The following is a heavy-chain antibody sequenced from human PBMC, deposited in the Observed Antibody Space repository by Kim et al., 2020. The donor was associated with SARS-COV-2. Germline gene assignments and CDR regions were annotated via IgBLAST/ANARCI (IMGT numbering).Heavy chain of an antibody. Sequence: SVKVSCKASGGTFSSYAISWVRQAPGQGLEWMGGIIPIFGTANYAQKFQGRVTITADESTSTAYMELSSLRSEDTAVYYCAREITMIVVVTTRWGPNAFDIWGQGTMVTVSS. J-gene: IGHJ3*02. CDR2: IIPIFGTA. CDR1: GGTFSSYA. D-gene: IGHD3-22*01. V-gene: IGHV1-69*13. CDR3: AREITMIVVVTTRWGPNAFDI.